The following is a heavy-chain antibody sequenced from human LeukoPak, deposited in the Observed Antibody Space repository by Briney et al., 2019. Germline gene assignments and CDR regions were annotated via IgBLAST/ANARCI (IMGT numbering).Heavy chain of an antibody. CDR3: ARGKRGYSYGDYYYYMDV. CDR2: IYSGGST. CDR1: DSNIGTYA. D-gene: IGHD5-18*01. J-gene: IGHJ6*03. Sequence: GGSLRLSCGAPDSNIGTYAVTWVRQVPGKGLEWVSVIYSGGSTYYADSVKGRFTISRDNSKNTLYLQMNSLRAEDTAVYYCARGKRGYSYGDYYYYMDVWGNGTTVTVSS. V-gene: IGHV3-53*01.